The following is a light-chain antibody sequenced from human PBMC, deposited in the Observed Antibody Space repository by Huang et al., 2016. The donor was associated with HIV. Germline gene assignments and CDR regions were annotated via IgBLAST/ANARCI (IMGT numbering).Light chain of an antibody. CDR3: QQRSAWPLT. J-gene: IGKJ4*01. V-gene: IGKV3-11*01. CDR2: DAS. CDR1: QSVRSS. Sequence: IVLTQSPATLSLSPWERATLSCRASQSVRSSLAWYQQKPGQAPRLLIYDASNRATGIPARFSGSGSGTDFTLTISNLQSEDFAVYYCQQRSAWPLTFGGGTKVEI.